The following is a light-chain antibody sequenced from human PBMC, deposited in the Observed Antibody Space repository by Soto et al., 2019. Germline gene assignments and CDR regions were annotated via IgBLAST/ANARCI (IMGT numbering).Light chain of an antibody. J-gene: IGKJ2*01. CDR2: GAS. CDR3: QQYDTSIWAYT. V-gene: IGKV3-20*01. Sequence: VLTQSPVPLSLSPGERATLSCRSSQSVSSSYFAWYQQKPGQAPRLLIYGASSRATGIPDRFSGSGSGTDFTLTISRLEPEDFAVYYCQQYDTSIWAYTFGQGTKLEIK. CDR1: QSVSSSY.